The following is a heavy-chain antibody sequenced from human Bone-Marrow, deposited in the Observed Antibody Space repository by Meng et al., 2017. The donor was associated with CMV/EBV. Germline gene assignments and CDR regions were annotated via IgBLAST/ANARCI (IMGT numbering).Heavy chain of an antibody. CDR3: AHRGGEIYFDF. V-gene: IGHV2-5*01. D-gene: IGHD3-16*01. CDR2: IYWNDDK. J-gene: IGHJ4*02. CDR1: GFSLSTSGVG. Sequence: QITLKESGPTLVKPTQTLTLTCTFSGFSLSTSGVGVGWIRQPPGKALEWLALIYWNDDKRYSPSLRSRLTITKATSKNQVVLTMTNMDPVDTATYYCAHRGGEIYFDFWGQGTLVTVSS.